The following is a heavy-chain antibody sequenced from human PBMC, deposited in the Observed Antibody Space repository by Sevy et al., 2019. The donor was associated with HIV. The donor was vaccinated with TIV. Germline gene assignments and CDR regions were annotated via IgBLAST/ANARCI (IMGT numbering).Heavy chain of an antibody. CDR3: AINSYYYGSGSYGLSTNWFDP. CDR1: GYTFTSYG. V-gene: IGHV1-18*01. Sequence: ASVKVSCKASGYTFTSYGISWVRQAPGQGLEWMGCISAYNGNTNYAQKLQGRVTMTTDTSTSTAYMELRSLRSDDTAVYYCAINSYYYGSGSYGLSTNWFDPWGQGTLVTVSS. D-gene: IGHD3-10*01. J-gene: IGHJ5*02. CDR2: ISAYNGNT.